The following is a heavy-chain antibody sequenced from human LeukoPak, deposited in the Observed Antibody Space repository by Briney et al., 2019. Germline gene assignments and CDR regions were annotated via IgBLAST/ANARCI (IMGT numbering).Heavy chain of an antibody. D-gene: IGHD3-3*01. Sequence: PGGSLRLSCAASGFTFDDYAMHWARQAPGKGLEWVSCISWNSGSIGYAVSVKGRFIISRDNAKNSLYLQMNSLRAEDTALYYCAKGFGVVTLDAFDIWGQGTMVTVSS. V-gene: IGHV3-9*01. CDR1: GFTFDDYA. CDR2: ISWNSGSI. J-gene: IGHJ3*02. CDR3: AKGFGVVTLDAFDI.